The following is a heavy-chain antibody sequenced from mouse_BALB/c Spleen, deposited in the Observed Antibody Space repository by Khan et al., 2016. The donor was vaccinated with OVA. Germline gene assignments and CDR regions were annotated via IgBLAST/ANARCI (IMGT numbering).Heavy chain of an antibody. J-gene: IGHJ3*01. D-gene: IGHD1-1*01. CDR2: ISTYSGNT. CDR3: ARADYWSTRACFAY. Sequence: QVQLKQSGPELVRPGVSVKISCKGSGYTFTDYAMHWVKQSHAKSLEWSGIISTYSGNTDYNQKFKGKDTMTVDKSSSTAYMELDRLKSEDSAIYYCARADYWSTRACFAYWGQGTLVTVSA. CDR1: GYTFTDYA. V-gene: IGHV1S137*01.